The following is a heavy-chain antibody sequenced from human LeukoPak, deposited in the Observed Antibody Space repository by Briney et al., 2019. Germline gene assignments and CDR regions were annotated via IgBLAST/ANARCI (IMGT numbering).Heavy chain of an antibody. J-gene: IGHJ6*03. D-gene: IGHD2-2*01. CDR1: GGSISSSSYY. CDR2: IYYSGST. CDR3: ASRLVDQLLSYYYYYMDV. V-gene: IGHV4-39*01. Sequence: PSETLSLTCTVSGGSISSSSYYWGWIRQPPGKGLEWIGSIYYSGSTYYNPSLKSRVTISVDTSKNQFSLKLSSVTAADTAVYYCASRLVDQLLSYYYYYMDVWGKGTTVTVSS.